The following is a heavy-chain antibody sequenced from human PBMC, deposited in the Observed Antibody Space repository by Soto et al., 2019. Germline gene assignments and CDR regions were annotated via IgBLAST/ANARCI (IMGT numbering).Heavy chain of an antibody. J-gene: IGHJ4*02. CDR2: INGDGSPT. CDR1: GFTFSAYA. D-gene: IGHD1-7*01. V-gene: IGHV3-23*01. Sequence: GGSLRLSCAVSGFTFSAYAMTWVRQGPGKGLEWVSSINGDGSPTYYADSVKGRFTISRDNFKNTLYLQMNSLRAEDTAVYYCARDLRVELFFDYWGQGTLVTVSS. CDR3: ARDLRVELFFDY.